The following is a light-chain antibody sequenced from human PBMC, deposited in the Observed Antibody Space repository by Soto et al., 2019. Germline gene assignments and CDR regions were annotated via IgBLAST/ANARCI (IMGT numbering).Light chain of an antibody. CDR1: ISNIGRNA. J-gene: IGLJ2*01. CDR2: SDN. CDR3: AAWDDTLNSVL. V-gene: IGLV1-44*01. Sequence: QLVLTQPPSASETPGHRVTVSCSGGISNIGRNAVNWYQQFPGTAPKLLIYSDNQRWSGVPDRFSASKSGTSASLAISGLQSDDEAEYYCAAWDDTLNSVLFGGGTKLTVL.